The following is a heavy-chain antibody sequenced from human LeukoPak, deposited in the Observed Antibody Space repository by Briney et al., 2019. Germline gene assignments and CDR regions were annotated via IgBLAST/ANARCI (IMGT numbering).Heavy chain of an antibody. Sequence: SETLSLTCTASGGSLSSSDNFWSWLRQPAGTGLEWIGRINSRGSTNYNPSLKSRVTLSVDTSKNQFSLKLTSVTVADTAVYYCARYRLGWFDPWGQGTLVTVSS. CDR1: GGSLSSSDNF. CDR2: INSRGST. CDR3: ARYRLGWFDP. V-gene: IGHV4-61*02. J-gene: IGHJ5*02. D-gene: IGHD6-25*01.